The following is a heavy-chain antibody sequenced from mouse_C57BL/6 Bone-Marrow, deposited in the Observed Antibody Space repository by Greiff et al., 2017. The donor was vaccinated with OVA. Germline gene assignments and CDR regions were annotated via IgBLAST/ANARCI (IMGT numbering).Heavy chain of an antibody. J-gene: IGHJ4*01. CDR2: LTPNNGGT. D-gene: IGHD1-1*01. CDR1: GYTFTDYY. Sequence: VQLQQSGPELVKPGASVKISCKASGYTFTDYYMNWVKQSHGKSLEWIGDLTPNNGGTSYNQQFKGKATLTVDKSSSTAYMELRSLTSEDSAVYYCARRCSSSYYYAMDYWGQGTSVTVSS. CDR3: ARRCSSSYYYAMDY. V-gene: IGHV1-26*01.